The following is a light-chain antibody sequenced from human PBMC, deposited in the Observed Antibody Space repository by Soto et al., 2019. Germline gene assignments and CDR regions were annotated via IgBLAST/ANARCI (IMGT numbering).Light chain of an antibody. J-gene: IGLJ1*01. CDR2: VNT. CDR1: SSNIGAGYD. Sequence: HSGLTQPPSVSGAPGQRVTISCTGSSSNIGAGYDVHWYQQLPGTAPKLLIYVNTNRPAGVPDRFSGSKSGTSASLAITGLQAEDEADYYCQSYDSSPSGYVFGTGTKVTVL. V-gene: IGLV1-40*01. CDR3: QSYDSSPSGYV.